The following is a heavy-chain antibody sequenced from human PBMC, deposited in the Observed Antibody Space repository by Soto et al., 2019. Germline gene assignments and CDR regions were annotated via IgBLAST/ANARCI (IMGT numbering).Heavy chain of an antibody. CDR1: GSIFSRYR. J-gene: IGHJ4*02. Sequence: GGDLRLSCGASGSIFSRYRLHWVRQAPGKGLVWVSRTSNDGGSTRYADSVKGRFTISRDNAKNTLYLQMNSLRVEDTAVYYCAGLYRKFNYRGQGTLVTVSS. V-gene: IGHV3-74*01. CDR3: AGLYRKFNY. D-gene: IGHD4-4*01. CDR2: TSNDGGST.